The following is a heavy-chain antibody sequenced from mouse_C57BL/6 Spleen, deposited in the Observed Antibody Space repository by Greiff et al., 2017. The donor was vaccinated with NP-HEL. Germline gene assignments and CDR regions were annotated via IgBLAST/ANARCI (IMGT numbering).Heavy chain of an antibody. CDR2: ISYSGST. Sequence: EVQLQQSGPGMVKPSQSLSLTCTVTGYSITSGYDWHWIRHFPGNKLEWMGYISYSGSTNYNPSLKSRISITHDTSKNHFFLKLNSVTTEDTATYYCARDHEGYGYDGAFAYWGQGTLVTVSA. CDR3: ARDHEGYGYDGAFAY. J-gene: IGHJ3*01. V-gene: IGHV3-1*01. D-gene: IGHD2-2*01. CDR1: GYSITSGYD.